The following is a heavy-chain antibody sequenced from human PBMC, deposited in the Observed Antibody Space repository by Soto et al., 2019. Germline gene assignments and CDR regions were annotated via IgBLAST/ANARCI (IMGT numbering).Heavy chain of an antibody. Sequence: SVKVSCKASGYTFTHFYITWVRQAPVQGLEWMGAISPHNFNTNYAQKFRGRVTLTTEKSTNTAYMDLRSLTSDDTAVYYCARDEGGYDILTGYYKAHHFDYWGQGVPVTVSS. CDR2: ISPHNFNT. J-gene: IGHJ4*02. D-gene: IGHD3-9*01. V-gene: IGHV1-18*01. CDR1: GYTFTHFY. CDR3: ARDEGGYDILTGYYKAHHFDY.